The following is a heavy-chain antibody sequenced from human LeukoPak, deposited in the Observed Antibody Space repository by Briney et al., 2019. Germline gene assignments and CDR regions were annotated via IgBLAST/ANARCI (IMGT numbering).Heavy chain of an antibody. V-gene: IGHV3-23*01. CDR1: GITFSSYG. CDR3: AKNGDRGAYCTGGTCYPYFYYYMDV. D-gene: IGHD2-15*01. CDR2: ISSTGGTT. Sequence: GGSLRLSCAASGITFSSYGMSCVRQAPGKGLEWVSSISSTGGTTYYADSVKGRFTISRDNSKNTLCLQMNSLRAEDTAIYYCAKNGDRGAYCTGGTCYPYFYYYMDVWGKGTTVTI. J-gene: IGHJ6*03.